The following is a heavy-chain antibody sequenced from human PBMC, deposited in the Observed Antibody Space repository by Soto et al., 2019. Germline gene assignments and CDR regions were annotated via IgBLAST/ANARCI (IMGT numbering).Heavy chain of an antibody. V-gene: IGHV3-23*01. J-gene: IGHJ4*02. CDR1: GFTFSNYA. CDR3: AKRDRSNWSYFDY. D-gene: IGHD1-20*01. Sequence: PGGLMRLSCAASGFTFSNYAMTWVRQASGRGLEWVSVITGGGDTAYYADSVKGRFTISRDNSKNTLYLQMNSLRAEDTALYYCAKRDRSNWSYFDYWGQGTLVTVSS. CDR2: ITGGGDTA.